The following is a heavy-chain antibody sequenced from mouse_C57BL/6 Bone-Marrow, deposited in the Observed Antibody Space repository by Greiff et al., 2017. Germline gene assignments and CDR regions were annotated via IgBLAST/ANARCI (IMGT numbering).Heavy chain of an antibody. J-gene: IGHJ3*01. CDR1: GYTFTSSW. CDR2: IDPSDRFT. CDR3: RREDISTVGVFAD. V-gene: IGHV1-69*01. Sequence: QVQLQQPGAALVFPGASVKLSCKASGYTFTSSWMHWVKQRPGQGLEWIGQIDPSDRFTTYNPKFKGKSPFTVDKSTSTSYMQLSSMTSEDSAVYYCRREDISTVGVFADWGQGTLVTVSA. D-gene: IGHD1-1*01.